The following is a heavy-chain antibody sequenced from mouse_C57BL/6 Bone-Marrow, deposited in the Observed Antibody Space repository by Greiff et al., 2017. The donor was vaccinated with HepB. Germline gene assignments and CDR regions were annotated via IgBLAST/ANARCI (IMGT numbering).Heavy chain of an antibody. V-gene: IGHV1-64*01. J-gene: IGHJ1*03. CDR1: GYTFTSYW. Sequence: QVQLQQPGAELVKPGASVKLSCKASGYTFTSYWMHWVKQRPGQGLEWIGMIHPNSGSTNYNEKFKSKATLTVDKSSSTAYMQLSSLTSEDSAVYDCARLRYYLDFDVWGTGTTVTVSS. CDR2: IHPNSGST. D-gene: IGHD5-5*01. CDR3: ARLRYYLDFDV.